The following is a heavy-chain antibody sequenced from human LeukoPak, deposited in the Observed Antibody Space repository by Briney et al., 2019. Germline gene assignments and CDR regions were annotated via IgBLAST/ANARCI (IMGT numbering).Heavy chain of an antibody. J-gene: IGHJ2*01. CDR2: IYHSVFT. D-gene: IGHD3-10*02. V-gene: IGHV4-59*01. CDR1: GGSISGYY. CDR3: ARDQRCSRFDGGCDQWYFDL. Sequence: PSETLSLTCTVSGGSISGYYWSWLRQSPDKGLEWIGYIYHSVFTHYNPSLRSRVTISVDMSRNQFSLKLTSATAADTAMYYCARDQRCSRFDGGCDQWYFDLWGRGTLVTVSS.